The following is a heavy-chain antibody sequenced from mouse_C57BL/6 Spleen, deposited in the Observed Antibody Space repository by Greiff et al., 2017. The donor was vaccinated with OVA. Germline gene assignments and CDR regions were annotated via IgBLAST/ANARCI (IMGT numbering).Heavy chain of an antibody. J-gene: IGHJ3*01. CDR1: GYTFTSYW. CDR3: ASPGDYDWFAY. Sequence: QVQLQQPGAELVRPGTSVKLSCKASGYTFTSYWMHWVKQRPGQGLEWIGVIDPSDSYTNYNQKFKGKATLTVDTSSSTAYMQLSSLTSEDSAVYYCASPGDYDWFAYWGQGTLVTVSA. D-gene: IGHD2-4*01. CDR2: IDPSDSYT. V-gene: IGHV1-59*01.